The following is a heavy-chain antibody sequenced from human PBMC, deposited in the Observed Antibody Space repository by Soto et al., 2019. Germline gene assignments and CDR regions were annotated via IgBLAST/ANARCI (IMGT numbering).Heavy chain of an antibody. CDR1: GFTFSSYG. CDR3: ARFLTGSYYQLHY. Sequence: QVHLVQSGAEVKEPGASVRLSCKAFGFTFSSYGIHWVRQAPGQGLEWMGWINAGNGDTYYSQKFQGRVGISTSASAGTAYMELRSLRSEDTGVYYCARFLTGSYYQLHYWGQGSLVTVSS. J-gene: IGHJ4*02. V-gene: IGHV1-3*01. CDR2: INAGNGDT. D-gene: IGHD1-26*01.